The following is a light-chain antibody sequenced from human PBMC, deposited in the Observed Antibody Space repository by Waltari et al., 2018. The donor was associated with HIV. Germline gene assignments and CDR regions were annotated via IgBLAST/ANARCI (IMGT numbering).Light chain of an antibody. CDR3: QQSYDSPFN. CDR2: SAY. CDR1: QAISTY. Sequence: DIQMTQFPSALSASLGDSVVITCRASQAISTYLNWYQQKPGKAPVLQVYSAYKLQSGAPSRFRGAGSGRDFSLSITGLQTEDFARYFCQQSYDSPFNFGPGT. V-gene: IGKV1-39*01. J-gene: IGKJ3*01.